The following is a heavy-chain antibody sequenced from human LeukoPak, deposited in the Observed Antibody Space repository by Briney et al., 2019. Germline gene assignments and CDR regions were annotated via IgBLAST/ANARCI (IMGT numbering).Heavy chain of an antibody. Sequence: GASVKVSCKASGGTFSSYAISWVRQAPGQGLEWMGGIIPIFGTANYAQKFQGRVTITTDESTSTAYMELSSLRSEDTAVYYCARGGGSPGYYYYMDVWGKGTTVTVSS. CDR3: ARGGGSPGYYYYMDV. CDR1: GGTFSSYA. V-gene: IGHV1-69*05. CDR2: IIPIFGTA. J-gene: IGHJ6*03. D-gene: IGHD2-15*01.